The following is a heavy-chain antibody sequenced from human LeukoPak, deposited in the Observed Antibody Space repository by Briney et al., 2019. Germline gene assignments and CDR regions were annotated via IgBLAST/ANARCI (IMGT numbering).Heavy chain of an antibody. J-gene: IGHJ3*02. V-gene: IGHV3-15*01. CDR2: IKSKTDGGTT. CDR3: TTDQQGYYDYVWGSYIAFDI. CDR1: GFTFSNAW. D-gene: IGHD3-16*01. Sequence: GGSLRLSCAASGFTFSNAWMSWVRQAPGKGLEWVGRIKSKTDGGTTDYAAPVKGRFTISRDDSKNTLYLQMNSLKTEDTAAYYCTTDQQGYYDYVWGSYIAFDIWGQGTMVTVSS.